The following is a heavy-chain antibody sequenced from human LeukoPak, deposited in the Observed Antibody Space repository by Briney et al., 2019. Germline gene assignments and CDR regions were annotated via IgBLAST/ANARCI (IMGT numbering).Heavy chain of an antibody. V-gene: IGHV3-66*01. CDR3: ARGQKGSMDV. CDR1: GFSVSTNY. J-gene: IGHJ6*02. Sequence: GGSLRHSCADSGFSVSTNYMNWVRQAPGKGLERVSVIYSDGSTYYADSIRGRFTISRDNSKNTLYLQMNSLRAEDTAVDYCARGQKGSMDVWGQGTTVTVSS. CDR2: IYSDGST.